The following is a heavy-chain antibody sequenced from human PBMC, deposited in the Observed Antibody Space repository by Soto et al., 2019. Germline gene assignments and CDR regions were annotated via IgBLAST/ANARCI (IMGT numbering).Heavy chain of an antibody. D-gene: IGHD2-15*01. V-gene: IGHV3-23*01. CDR1: GFTFSSYA. J-gene: IGHJ4*02. Sequence: GGSLRLSCAASGFTFSSYAMGWVRQGPGKGLEWVAVVSIGGSTHYADSVRGRFTISRDNSKNTLSLQMNSLTAKDTAVYFCAKRRGAGGHFDYWGQGALVTVSS. CDR3: AKRRGAGGHFDY. CDR2: VSIGGST.